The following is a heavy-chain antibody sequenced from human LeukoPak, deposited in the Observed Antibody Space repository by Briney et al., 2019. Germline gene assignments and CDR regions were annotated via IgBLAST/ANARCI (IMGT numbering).Heavy chain of an antibody. V-gene: IGHV3-48*03. CDR2: ISSSGSTI. J-gene: IGHJ4*02. Sequence: GGSLRLSCAASGFTFSSYEMNWVRQAPGKGLEWVSYISSSGSTIYYADSVKGRFTISRDNAKNSLYLQMNSLRAEDTAVYYCASHSNRAEKPDYWGQGTLDTVSS. D-gene: IGHD6-13*01. CDR3: ASHSNRAEKPDY. CDR1: GFTFSSYE.